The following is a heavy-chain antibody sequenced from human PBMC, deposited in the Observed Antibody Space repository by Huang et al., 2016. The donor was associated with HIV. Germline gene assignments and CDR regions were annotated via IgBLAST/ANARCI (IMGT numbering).Heavy chain of an antibody. V-gene: IGHV1-69*13. Sequence: QVRLVQSGAEVKKPGSSVRVSCKTSGGTFRNDAISWVRQAPGQGLEWMGGMIPLFGTTHHAQRFKGRVTVVADDSATTVHMDLNSLTSEDTAIYYCARDRGYYGSGSFTLWGQGTLVTVSS. CDR2: MIPLFGTT. CDR3: ARDRGYYGSGSFTL. CDR1: GGTFRNDA. J-gene: IGHJ4*02. D-gene: IGHD3-10*01.